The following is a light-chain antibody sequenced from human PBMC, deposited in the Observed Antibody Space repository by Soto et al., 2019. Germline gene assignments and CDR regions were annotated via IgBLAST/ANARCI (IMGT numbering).Light chain of an antibody. CDR1: SSDVGGYNY. Sequence: QSVLTQPASVSGSPGQSITISRTGTSSDVGGYNYVSWYQQRPGKAPKLMIYDVSNRPSGVSNRFSGSKSGNTASLTISGLQAEDEADYYCSSYTSSSTRVFGTGTKVTVL. V-gene: IGLV2-14*01. J-gene: IGLJ1*01. CDR3: SSYTSSSTRV. CDR2: DVS.